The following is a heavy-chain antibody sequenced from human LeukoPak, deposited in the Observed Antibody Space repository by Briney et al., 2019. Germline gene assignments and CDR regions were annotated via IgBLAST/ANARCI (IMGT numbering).Heavy chain of an antibody. CDR2: IYHSGTT. V-gene: IGHV4-4*02. D-gene: IGHD7-27*01. J-gene: IGHJ4*02. CDR1: GGYISSFNW. CDR3: ARGFRGDNFDY. Sequence: SETLSLTCAVSGGYISSFNWWSWVRQPPGKGLEWIGEIYHSGTTNYNPSLKSRVTISVDKSNNQFSLKLSSVTAADTAVYFCARGFRGDNFDYWGQGTLVTVSS.